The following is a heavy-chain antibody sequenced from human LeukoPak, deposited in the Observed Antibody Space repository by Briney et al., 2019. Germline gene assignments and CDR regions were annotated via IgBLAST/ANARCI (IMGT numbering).Heavy chain of an antibody. V-gene: IGHV4-61*02. CDR3: AREGEQLWFPLIYYYYMDV. CDR2: IYTSGST. Sequence: SQTLSLTCTVSGGSISSGSYYWSWIRQPAGKGLEWIGRIYTSGSTNYNPSLKSRVTISVDTSKNQFSLKLSSVTAADTAVYYCAREGEQLWFPLIYYYYMDVWGKGTTVTVSS. CDR1: GGSISSGSYY. J-gene: IGHJ6*03. D-gene: IGHD5-18*01.